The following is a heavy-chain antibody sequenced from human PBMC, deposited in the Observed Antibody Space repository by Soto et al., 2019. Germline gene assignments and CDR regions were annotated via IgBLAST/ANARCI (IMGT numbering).Heavy chain of an antibody. D-gene: IGHD1-26*01. CDR3: TSGPTGDY. Sequence: QAQLEQSGGEVKKPGASVKVSCTASGYTFTNYDLSWVRQVPGQGLEWMGWIKIHNGDTKYAQNFQVRLTVTADTLTSTAYMELRSLRSDDTGVYYCTSGPTGDYWGQGTLVTVSS. J-gene: IGHJ4*02. V-gene: IGHV1-18*01. CDR2: IKIHNGDT. CDR1: GYTFTNYD.